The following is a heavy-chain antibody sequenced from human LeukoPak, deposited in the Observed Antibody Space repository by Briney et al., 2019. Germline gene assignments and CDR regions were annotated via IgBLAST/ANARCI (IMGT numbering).Heavy chain of an antibody. J-gene: IGHJ5*02. CDR3: AKDPRVVRGVLSPHPFDP. CDR1: GFTFSSYA. CDR2: ISGSGGST. V-gene: IGHV3-23*01. Sequence: GGSLRLSCAASGFTFSSYAMSWVRQAPGKGLEWVSGISGSGGSTYHADSVKGRFTISRDNSKNTLFLQMNSLRAEDTAVYYCAKDPRVVRGVLSPHPFDPWGQGALVTVSS. D-gene: IGHD3-10*01.